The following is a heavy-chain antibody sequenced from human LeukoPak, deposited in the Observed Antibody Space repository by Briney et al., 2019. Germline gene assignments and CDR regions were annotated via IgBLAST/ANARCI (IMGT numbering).Heavy chain of an antibody. CDR3: ARLVVAATPTYYFDY. CDR2: IYYSGST. V-gene: IGHV4-59*08. D-gene: IGHD2-15*01. Sequence: SETLSLTCTVSGGSISSYYWSWIRQPPGKGLEWIGYIYYSGSTNYNPSLKSRVTISVDTSKNQFSLELSSVTAADTAVYYCARLVVAATPTYYFDYWGQGTLVTVSS. J-gene: IGHJ4*02. CDR1: GGSISSYY.